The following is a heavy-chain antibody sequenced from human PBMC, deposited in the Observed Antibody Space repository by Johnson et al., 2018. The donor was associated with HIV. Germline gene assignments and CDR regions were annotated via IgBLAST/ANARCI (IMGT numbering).Heavy chain of an antibody. D-gene: IGHD2-8*01. J-gene: IGHJ3*02. CDR1: GFAFRDYY. Sequence: QVQLVESGGGLVKPGGSMRLSCGASGFAFRDYYMNWMRQAPGKGLEWVSHISSSGTIIYYADSVKGRFTISRDNSKNTLYLQMNSLRAEDTAVYYCARGMYGDAFDIWGQGTMVTVSS. CDR3: ARGMYGDAFDI. V-gene: IGHV3-11*01. CDR2: ISSSGTII.